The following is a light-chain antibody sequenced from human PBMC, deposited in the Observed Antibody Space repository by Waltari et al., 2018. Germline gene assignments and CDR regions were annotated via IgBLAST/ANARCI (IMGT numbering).Light chain of an antibody. CDR3: QQANSFPFT. V-gene: IGKV4-1*01. Sequence: DIVMTQSPDSLAVSLGERATINCKSSQSILYRSSNRNALAWYQQKPGQPPKLLFFWAATRESGAPDRFSVSGSGTDFTLTISSLQPEDFATYYCQQANSFPFTFGPGTKVDIK. J-gene: IGKJ3*01. CDR2: WAA. CDR1: QSILYRSSNRNA.